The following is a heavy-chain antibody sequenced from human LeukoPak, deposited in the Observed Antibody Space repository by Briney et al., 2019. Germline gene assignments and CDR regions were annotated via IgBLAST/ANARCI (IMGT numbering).Heavy chain of an antibody. CDR3: ARDRYCSGGSCYQIDYYYYYYMDV. V-gene: IGHV3-48*01. J-gene: IGHJ6*03. CDR1: GFTFSSYS. CDR2: ISSSSSTI. Sequence: GGSLRLSCAASGFTFSSYSMNWVRQAPGKGLEWVSYISSSSSTIYYADSVKGRFTISRDNAKNSLYLQMNSLRAEDTAVYYCARDRYCSGGSCYQIDYYYYYYMDVWGKGTTVTVSS. D-gene: IGHD2-15*01.